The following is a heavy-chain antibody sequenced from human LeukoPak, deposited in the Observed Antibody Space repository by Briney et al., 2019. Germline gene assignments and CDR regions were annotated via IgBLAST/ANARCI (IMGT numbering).Heavy chain of an antibody. J-gene: IGHJ4*02. Sequence: PGGSLRLSCAASGFTFSSYAMHWVHQAPGKGLEWVAVISYDGSNKYYADSVKGRFTISRDNSKNTLYLQMNSLRAEDTAVYYCARGLQDLDYWGQGTLVTVSS. V-gene: IGHV3-30*04. CDR1: GFTFSSYA. D-gene: IGHD4-11*01. CDR3: ARGLQDLDY. CDR2: ISYDGSNK.